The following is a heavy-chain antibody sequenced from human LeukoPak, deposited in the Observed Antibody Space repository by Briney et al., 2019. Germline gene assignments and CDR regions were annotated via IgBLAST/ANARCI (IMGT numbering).Heavy chain of an antibody. J-gene: IGHJ4*02. V-gene: IGHV3-23*01. CDR2: ISGSGGST. Sequence: SGGSLRLSCAASGFTFGSYAMSWVRQAPGKGLEWVSAISGSGGSTYYADSVKGRFTISRDNSKNTLYLQMNSLRAEDTAVYYCAKDRTHIAVAEDYWGQGTLVTVSS. CDR1: GFTFGSYA. CDR3: AKDRTHIAVAEDY. D-gene: IGHD6-19*01.